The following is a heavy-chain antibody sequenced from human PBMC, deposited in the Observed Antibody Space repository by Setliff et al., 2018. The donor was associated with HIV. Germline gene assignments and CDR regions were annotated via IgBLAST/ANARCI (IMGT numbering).Heavy chain of an antibody. J-gene: IGHJ1*01. Sequence: SETLSLTCGVYGGPFSCFYWNWLRQAPGKGLERIGEISYRGTTTDNPSLRSRVTLSADTSKNTFSLNLTSVTAADTAIYYCARVPTSSWYVTTQRTKEYFHHWGQGTLVTVSS. D-gene: IGHD6-13*01. CDR2: ISYRGTT. V-gene: IGHV4-34*01. CDR1: GGPFSCFY. CDR3: ARVPTSSWYVTTQRTKEYFHH.